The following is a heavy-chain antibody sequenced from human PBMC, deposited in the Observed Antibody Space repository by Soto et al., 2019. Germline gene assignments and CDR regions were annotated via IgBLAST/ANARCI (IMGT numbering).Heavy chain of an antibody. CDR2: TYYRSKWYN. J-gene: IGHJ6*02. Sequence: SQTLSLTCAISGDSVSSNSAAWNWIRQSPSRGLEWLGRTYYRSKWYNDYAVSVKSRITINPDTSKNQFSLQLNSVTPEDPAVYYCAREGYFCWLYYYYYGMGVWGQGTTVTVSS. V-gene: IGHV6-1*01. D-gene: IGHD3-9*01. CDR1: GDSVSSNSAA. CDR3: AREGYFCWLYYYYYGMGV.